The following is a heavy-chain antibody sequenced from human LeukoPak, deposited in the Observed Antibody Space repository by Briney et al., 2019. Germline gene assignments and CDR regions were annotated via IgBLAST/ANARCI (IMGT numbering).Heavy chain of an antibody. J-gene: IGHJ4*02. CDR2: IYNDGTT. D-gene: IGHD7-27*01. Sequence: PRGSLRLSCAPSGFSFSTSFMSWVRQAPGEGLGWVSVIYNDGTTYYADSVKGRFTIYRDNPENTIYLHMNTFRAEDTAVYYCTNTGGPWDWGQGTLVTVSS. CDR3: TNTGGPWD. CDR1: GFSFSTSF. V-gene: IGHV3-53*01.